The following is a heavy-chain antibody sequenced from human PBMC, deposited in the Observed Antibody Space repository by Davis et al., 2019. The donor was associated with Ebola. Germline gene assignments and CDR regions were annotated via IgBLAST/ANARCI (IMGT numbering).Heavy chain of an antibody. D-gene: IGHD6-13*01. CDR1: GGSISSSSYY. J-gene: IGHJ4*02. V-gene: IGHV4-39*02. CDR3: AREGVAAVGTPFDY. Sequence: SETLSLTCTVSGGSISSSSYYWGWIRQPPGKGLEWIGSIYYSGSTYYNPSLKSRVTISVDTSKNQFSLQLNSVTPEDTAVYYCAREGVAAVGTPFDYWGQGSLVIVSS. CDR2: IYYSGST.